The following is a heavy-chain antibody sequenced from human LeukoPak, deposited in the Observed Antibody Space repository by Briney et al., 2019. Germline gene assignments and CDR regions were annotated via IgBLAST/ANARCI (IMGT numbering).Heavy chain of an antibody. Sequence: GGSLRPSCAASGFTFSNYAMTWVRQAPGKGLEWVSSITDGGGDTAYADSVKGRFTISRDNSKNTLYLQMNSLRVDDTAVYYCAKSPKDTAPLGARTGGQGALVTVSS. CDR1: GFTFSNYA. V-gene: IGHV3-23*01. CDR2: ITDGGGDT. CDR3: AKSPKDTAPLGART. D-gene: IGHD5-18*01. J-gene: IGHJ4*02.